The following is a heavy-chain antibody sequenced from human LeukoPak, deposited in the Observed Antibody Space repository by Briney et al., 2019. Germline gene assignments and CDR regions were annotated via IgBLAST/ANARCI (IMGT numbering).Heavy chain of an antibody. Sequence: SETLSLTCTVSGGSISSYYWSWIRQPPGKGLEWIGYIYYSGSTNYNPSLKSRVTISVDTSKNQFSLKLSSVTAADTAVYYCARDRTITMVRGVMNAFDIWGQGTMVTVSS. D-gene: IGHD3-10*01. V-gene: IGHV4-59*01. CDR3: ARDRTITMVRGVMNAFDI. CDR1: GGSISSYY. J-gene: IGHJ3*02. CDR2: IYYSGST.